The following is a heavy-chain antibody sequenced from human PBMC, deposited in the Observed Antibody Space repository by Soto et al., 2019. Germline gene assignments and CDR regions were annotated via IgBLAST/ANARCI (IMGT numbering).Heavy chain of an antibody. CDR3: ARVLGNDAFEI. D-gene: IGHD3-3*02. CDR1: GHSFSSSNC. V-gene: IGHV4-4*02. Sequence: SETLALTCAVSGHSFSSSNCWSWVRQPPGKGLEWIGEIYHSGSTNYNPSLKSRVTISVDKSKNQFSLKLSSVTAADTAVYYCARVLGNDAFEIWGQGTMVTVSS. J-gene: IGHJ3*02. CDR2: IYHSGST.